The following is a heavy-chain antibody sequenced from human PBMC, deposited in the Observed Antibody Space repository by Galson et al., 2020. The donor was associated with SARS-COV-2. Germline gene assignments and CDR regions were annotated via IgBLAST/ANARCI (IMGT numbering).Heavy chain of an antibody. V-gene: IGHV3-21*01. CDR1: GFTFSTYS. Sequence: TGGSLRLSCAASGFTFSTYSMNWVRQAPGKGLEWVSFISSSSSYIYYADSVKGRFTISRDNAKNSLYLQMNGLRAEDTAVYYCARAQLRTIFGVVTEALDALDFWGQGTMVTVSS. D-gene: IGHD3-3*01. J-gene: IGHJ3*01. CDR3: ARAQLRTIFGVVTEALDALDF. CDR2: ISSSSSYI.